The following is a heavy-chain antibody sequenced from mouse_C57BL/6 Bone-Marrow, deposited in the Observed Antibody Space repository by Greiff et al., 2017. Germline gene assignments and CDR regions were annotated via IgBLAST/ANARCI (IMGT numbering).Heavy chain of an antibody. CDR3: ARPLLLRYPDY. J-gene: IGHJ2*01. D-gene: IGHD1-1*01. V-gene: IGHV1-19*01. CDR2: INPYNGGT. Sequence: VQLQQSGPVLVKPGASVKMSCKASGYTFTDYYMNWVKQSHGKSLEWIGVINPYNGGTSYNQQFKGKATLTVDKSSSTAYMELNSLTSEDSAVYYCARPLLLRYPDYWGQGTTLTVAS. CDR1: GYTFTDYY.